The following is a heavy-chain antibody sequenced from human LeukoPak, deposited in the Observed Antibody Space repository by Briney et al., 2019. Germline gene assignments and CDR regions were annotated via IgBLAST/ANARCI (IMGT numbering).Heavy chain of an antibody. V-gene: IGHV1-69*01. CDR2: IIPIFGTT. D-gene: IGHD1-1*01. CDR1: RGTFTSYA. Sequence: APVKVSCKASRGTFTSYAISWVPQARGQGLEWIGGIIPIFGTTNYAQKFQGTVTITADESTSTAYMELSSLRSEHTAVYYCARAETSGPERLVLVHFDYWGQGTLVTVSS. CDR3: ARAETSGPERLVLVHFDY. J-gene: IGHJ4*02.